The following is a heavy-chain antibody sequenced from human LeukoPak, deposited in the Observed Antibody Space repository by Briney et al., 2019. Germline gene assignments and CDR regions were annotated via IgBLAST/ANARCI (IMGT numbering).Heavy chain of an antibody. CDR2: ISSSGSTI. CDR3: ARDNSVRDEAWWFNP. J-gene: IGHJ5*02. D-gene: IGHD5-24*01. V-gene: IGHV3-11*01. CDR1: GFTFSDYY. Sequence: GGSLRLSCAASGFTFSDYYMSWIRQAPGKGLEWVSYISSSGSTIYYADSVKGRFTISRDSSKNTLFLQMNRLRPEDTAVYYCARDNSVRDEAWWFNPWGQGTLVTVSS.